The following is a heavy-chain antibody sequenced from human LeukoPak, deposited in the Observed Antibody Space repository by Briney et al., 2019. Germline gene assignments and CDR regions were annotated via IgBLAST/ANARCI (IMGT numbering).Heavy chain of an antibody. J-gene: IGHJ4*02. CDR3: VRDPCSGSYCPLRN. CDR1: GLPFSSSW. V-gene: IGHV3-74*01. D-gene: IGHD1-26*01. Sequence: GGSLRLSCASSGLPFSSSWMHWVRQAPGKGLVWVSLINADGSNATYADSVKGRFTVSRDNARNTLDLQMNSLRVEDTAVYYCVRDPCSGSYCPLRNWGQGALVTVSS. CDR2: INADGSNA.